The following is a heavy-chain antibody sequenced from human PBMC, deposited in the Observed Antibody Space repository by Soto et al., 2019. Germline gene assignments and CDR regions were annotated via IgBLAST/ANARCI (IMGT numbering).Heavy chain of an antibody. J-gene: IGHJ4*02. CDR3: AEIVVGCARHSDVDY. Sequence: SETLCLTCTVSGAPITINDYFWTWIRQPPGRGLEFIASMHTSGGTYHASTLKRRTTMTLNTSKSQFSLKLQPVTAADTATYFCAEIVVGCARHSDVDYWGQGTLVTVAS. D-gene: IGHD2-21*01. CDR2: MHTSGGT. V-gene: IGHV4-39*01. CDR1: GAPITINDYF.